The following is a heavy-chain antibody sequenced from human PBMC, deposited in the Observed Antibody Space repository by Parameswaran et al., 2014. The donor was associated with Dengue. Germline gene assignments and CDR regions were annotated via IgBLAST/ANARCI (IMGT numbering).Heavy chain of an antibody. Sequence: VRQAPGKGLEWVAVISYDGSNKYYADSVKGRFTISRDNSKNTLYLQMNSLRAEDTAVYYCARDPSIGWGGYGMDVWGQGTTVTVSS. J-gene: IGHJ6*02. CDR2: ISYDGSNK. D-gene: IGHD3-16*01. CDR3: ARDPSIGWGGYGMDV. V-gene: IGHV3-30-3*01.